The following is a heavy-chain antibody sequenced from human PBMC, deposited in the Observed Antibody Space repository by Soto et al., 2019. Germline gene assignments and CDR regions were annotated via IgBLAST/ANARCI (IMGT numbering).Heavy chain of an antibody. CDR1: GYTLTGYY. J-gene: IGHJ6*02. Sequence: QVQLVQSGAEVKKPGASVRVSCKASGYTLTGYYMHWVRQAPGQGLEWMGIINPSGGSTSYAQKFQGRVTMARDTSTSTVYMDPSSLRSEDTAVYYCARAPLDVTAYYFYYGMDVWGQGTTVTVSS. D-gene: IGHD2-21*02. CDR3: ARAPLDVTAYYFYYGMDV. V-gene: IGHV1-46*01. CDR2: INPSGGST.